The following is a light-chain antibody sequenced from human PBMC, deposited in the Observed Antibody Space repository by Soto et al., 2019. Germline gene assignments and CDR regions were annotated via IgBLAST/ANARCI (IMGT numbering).Light chain of an antibody. CDR2: GAS. CDR3: QQYKSWPR. V-gene: IGKV3D-15*01. J-gene: IGKJ1*01. CDR1: QSANIH. Sequence: IVMTQSPATLSVSQGERATLSCRASQSANIHLAWYQQKPGQAPRLLIYGASARATGIPAKFSGSGSGTEFTLTINSLLSEDFGVYYCQQYKSWPRFGQGTMVDIK.